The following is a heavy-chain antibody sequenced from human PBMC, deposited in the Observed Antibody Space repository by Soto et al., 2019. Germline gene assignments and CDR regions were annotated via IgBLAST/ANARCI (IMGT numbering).Heavy chain of an antibody. J-gene: IGHJ6*02. V-gene: IGHV1-69*01. CDR2: IIPIFGTA. D-gene: IGHD3-3*01. Sequence: QVQLVQSGAEVKKPGSSVKVSCKASGGTFSSYAISWVRQAPGQGLEWMGGIIPIFGTANYAQKFQGRVTISADDSTRSAYMERISLRSEETAVYYCARETRSLLITIFGWADSPYYYYFGMDVWGQGTTVTVSS. CDR3: ARETRSLLITIFGWADSPYYYYFGMDV. CDR1: GGTFSSYA.